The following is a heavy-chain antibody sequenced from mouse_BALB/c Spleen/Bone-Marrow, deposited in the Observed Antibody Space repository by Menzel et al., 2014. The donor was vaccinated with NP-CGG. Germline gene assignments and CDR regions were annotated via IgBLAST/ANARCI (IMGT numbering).Heavy chain of an antibody. CDR3: ARRSYYGRFAY. D-gene: IGHD1-1*01. CDR1: GFAFSGYW. Sequence: EVQLVESGGGLVKPGGSLKLSCAASGFAFSGYWMRWVRQAPGKGLEWIGEINPDSTTINYAPSRKDKFIISRDNAKNTLFMQMSKVRSEDTALYYWARRSYYGRFAYWGQGTLVTVSA. J-gene: IGHJ3*01. CDR2: INPDSTTI. V-gene: IGHV4-1*02.